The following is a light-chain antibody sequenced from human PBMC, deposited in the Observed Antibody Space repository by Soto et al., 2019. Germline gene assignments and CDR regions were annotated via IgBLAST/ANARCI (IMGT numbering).Light chain of an antibody. CDR2: AAS. CDR1: QSIRSD. Sequence: EIVMTQSPATLSVSPGDRASLSCRASQSIRSDLAWYQQRPGQAPRLLIYAASSRATGVPARFSGTESGTEFTLTISSLQSEDSAVYYCQQYSDWPLSFGQGTKVEIK. CDR3: QQYSDWPLS. V-gene: IGKV3-15*01. J-gene: IGKJ1*01.